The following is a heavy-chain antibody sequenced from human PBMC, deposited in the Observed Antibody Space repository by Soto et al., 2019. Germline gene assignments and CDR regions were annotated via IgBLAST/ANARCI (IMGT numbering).Heavy chain of an antibody. Sequence: ASLKVSCKASGYTFTNYYMHWVRQAPGQGLEWMGIINPGGGSTSYAQKFQGRVTMTRDTSTSTIYMEVSSLRSEDTAVYYCATYFSVGTCPPGPWNWGQGTMVTVS. CDR2: INPGGGST. V-gene: IGHV1-46*03. CDR1: GYTFTNYY. D-gene: IGHD2-15*01. J-gene: IGHJ3*01. CDR3: ATYFSVGTCPPGPWN.